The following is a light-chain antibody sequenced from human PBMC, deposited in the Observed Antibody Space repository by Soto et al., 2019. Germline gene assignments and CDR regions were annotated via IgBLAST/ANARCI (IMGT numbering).Light chain of an antibody. Sequence: EIVLTQSPATLSLSPGERATLSCRASQSVSSYLAWYQQKPGQAPRLRIYGASNIATDIPARFSVSGSGTGSTFTNTSLESEDCAVYYCQQRYNWSRNFGKGTKLYSK. V-gene: IGKV3-11*01. CDR2: GAS. CDR3: QQRYNWSRN. J-gene: IGKJ2*01. CDR1: QSVSSY.